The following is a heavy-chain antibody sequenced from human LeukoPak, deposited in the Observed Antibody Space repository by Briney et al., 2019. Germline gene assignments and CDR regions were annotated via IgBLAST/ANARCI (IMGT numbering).Heavy chain of an antibody. CDR2: INRNGDST. J-gene: IGHJ4*02. Sequence: GGSLRLSCAASGFTFSSYEMHWVRQAPGKGLEWVSGINRNGDSTGYADFVKGRFTISRDNAKNSLYLQMNSLRVDDTALYHCARKGLGGELGGFDSWGQGTLVTVSS. CDR3: ARKGLGGELGGFDS. CDR1: GFTFSSYE. D-gene: IGHD1-26*01. V-gene: IGHV3-20*01.